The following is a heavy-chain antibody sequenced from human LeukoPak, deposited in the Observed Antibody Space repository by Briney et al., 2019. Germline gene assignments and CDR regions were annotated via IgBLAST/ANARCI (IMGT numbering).Heavy chain of an antibody. J-gene: IGHJ4*02. V-gene: IGHV4-34*01. D-gene: IGHD4-17*01. CDR1: GGSFSGYY. Sequence: SETLSLTCAVYGGSFSGYYWSWIRQPPGKGLEWIGEINHSGSTNYNPSLKSRVTISVDTSKNQFSLKLSSVTAADTAVYYCARDLGGTYGGFDYWGQGTLVTVSS. CDR2: INHSGST. CDR3: ARDLGGTYGGFDY.